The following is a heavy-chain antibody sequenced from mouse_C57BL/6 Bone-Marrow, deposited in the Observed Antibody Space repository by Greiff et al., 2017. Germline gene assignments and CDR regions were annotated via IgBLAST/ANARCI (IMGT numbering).Heavy chain of an antibody. V-gene: IGHV1-55*01. J-gene: IGHJ4*01. Sequence: QVQLKQPGAELVKPGASVKMSCKASGYTFTSYWITWVKQRPGQGLEWIGDIYPGSGSTNYNEKFKSKATLTVDTSSSTAYMQLSSLTSEDSAVYYCARPYGNYVPYAMDYWGQGTSVTVSS. D-gene: IGHD2-1*01. CDR1: GYTFTSYW. CDR3: ARPYGNYVPYAMDY. CDR2: IYPGSGST.